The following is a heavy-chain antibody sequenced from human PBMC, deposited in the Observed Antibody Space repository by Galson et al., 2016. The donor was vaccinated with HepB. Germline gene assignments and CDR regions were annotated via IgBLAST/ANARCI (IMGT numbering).Heavy chain of an antibody. CDR2: TYFRSKWYH. V-gene: IGHV6-1*01. CDR1: GDSVSSNNAA. J-gene: IGHJ6*02. CDR3: GREDRKFGSGSYALNYYNGLDV. D-gene: IGHD3-10*01. Sequence: CAISGDSVSSNNAAWNWIRQSPSRGLEWLGRTYFRSKWYHDYAVSVKSRITIRPDTSKNQFSLQLNSVTPDDTAVYFCGREDRKFGSGSYALNYYNGLDVWGQGTTVTVSS.